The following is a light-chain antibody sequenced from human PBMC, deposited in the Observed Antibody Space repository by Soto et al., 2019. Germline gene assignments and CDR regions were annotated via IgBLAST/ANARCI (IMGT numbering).Light chain of an antibody. J-gene: IGKJ4*01. CDR2: GAS. V-gene: IGKV3-15*01. CDR1: QSISSN. CDR3: QQYNNWPPLT. Sequence: EIVMTQSPATLSVSPGGRATLSCRASQSISSNLAWYQQKPGQAPRLLIYGASTRATGIPARFSGSGSGTEFTLSISGLQPEDFAVYYCQQYNNWPPLTYGGGTKVEIK.